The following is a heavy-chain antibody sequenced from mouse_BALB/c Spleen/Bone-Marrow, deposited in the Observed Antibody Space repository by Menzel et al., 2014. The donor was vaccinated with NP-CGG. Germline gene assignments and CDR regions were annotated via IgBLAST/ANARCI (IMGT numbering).Heavy chain of an antibody. CDR3: ARSGYYGSSYLDY. CDR2: INPYNGDT. V-gene: IGHV1-20*02. CDR1: GYSFTGYF. Sequence: EVKLVESGPELVKPGASVKISCKASGYSFTGYFMNWVMQSHGKSLEWIGRINPYNGDTFYNQKFKGKATLTVDKSSSTAHMELRSLASEDSAIYYCARSGYYGSSYLDYWGQGTTLTVSS. D-gene: IGHD1-1*01. J-gene: IGHJ2*01.